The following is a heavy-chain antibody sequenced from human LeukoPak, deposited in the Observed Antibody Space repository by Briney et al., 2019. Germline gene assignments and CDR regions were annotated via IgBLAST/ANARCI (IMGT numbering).Heavy chain of an antibody. Sequence: GASVKVSCKASGYTFTSYAMHWVRQAPGQRLEWMGWINAGNGNTKYSQKFQGRVTITRDTSASTAYMELSSLRSEDTAVYYCARDRLLWFRELYYGMDVWGQGTTVTVSS. J-gene: IGHJ6*02. D-gene: IGHD3-10*01. V-gene: IGHV1-3*01. CDR3: ARDRLLWFRELYYGMDV. CDR1: GYTFTSYA. CDR2: INAGNGNT.